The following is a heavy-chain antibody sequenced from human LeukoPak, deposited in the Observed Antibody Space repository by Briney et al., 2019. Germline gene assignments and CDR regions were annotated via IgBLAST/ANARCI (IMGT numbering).Heavy chain of an antibody. CDR1: GGSINSYY. Sequence: SETLSLTCTVSGGSINSYYWSWIRQPPGKGLEWIGYIYYSGSTNYNPSLKSRVTISVDTSKNQFSLKLSSVTAADTAVYYCARDSSGTANYYYYYYMDVWGKGTTVTVSS. J-gene: IGHJ6*03. CDR2: IYYSGST. V-gene: IGHV4-59*12. CDR3: ARDSSGTANYYYYYYMDV. D-gene: IGHD6-19*01.